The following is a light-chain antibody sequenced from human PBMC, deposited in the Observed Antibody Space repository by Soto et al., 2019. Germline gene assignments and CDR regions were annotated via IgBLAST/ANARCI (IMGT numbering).Light chain of an antibody. V-gene: IGKV1-5*01. CDR2: DVS. J-gene: IGKJ1*01. CDR3: QQYNNYPWT. Sequence: DIQMTQSPSTLSASVGDRVTITCRASQTVNTWLAWYQQKPGKAPNLLIFDVSTLQSGVSSRFSGSGSGTEFTLTISYLQSEDFATYYCQQYNNYPWTFGQGTTVDIK. CDR1: QTVNTW.